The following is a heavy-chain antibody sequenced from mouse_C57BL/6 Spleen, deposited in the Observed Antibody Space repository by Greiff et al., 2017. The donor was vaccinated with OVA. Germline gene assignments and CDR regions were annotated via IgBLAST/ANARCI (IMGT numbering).Heavy chain of an antibody. V-gene: IGHV2-2*01. CDR1: GFSLTSYG. J-gene: IGHJ2*01. CDR2: IWSGGST. Sequence: QVQLKQSGPGLVQPSQSLSITCTVSGFSLTSYGVHLVRQSPGTGLEWLGVIWSGGSTDYNAAFISRLSISKDNSKSQVFFKMNSLQADDTDRYYCDRNTDYFDYWGQGTTLTVSS. CDR3: DRNTDYFDY.